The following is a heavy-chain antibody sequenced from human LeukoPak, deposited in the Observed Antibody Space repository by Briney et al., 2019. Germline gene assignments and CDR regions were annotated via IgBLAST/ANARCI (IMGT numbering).Heavy chain of an antibody. CDR1: GFTFGSNA. CDR3: AKERATTTAFDY. J-gene: IGHJ4*02. D-gene: IGHD1/OR15-1a*01. Sequence: GGSLRLSCAASGFTFGSNAMNWVRQAPGKGLEWVSIISGSGGSTYYADSVKGRFTISRDNSKNTLYLQMNSLRVEDTAVYYCAKERATTTAFDYWGQGTLVTVSS. CDR2: ISGSGGST. V-gene: IGHV3-23*01.